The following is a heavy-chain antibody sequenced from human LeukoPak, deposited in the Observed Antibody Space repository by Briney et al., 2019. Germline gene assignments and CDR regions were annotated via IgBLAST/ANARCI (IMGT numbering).Heavy chain of an antibody. D-gene: IGHD3-22*01. CDR1: GGSFSGYY. J-gene: IGHJ6*02. V-gene: IGHV4-34*01. Sequence: SETLSLTCAVYGGSFSGYYWSWIRQPPGKGLEWIGEINHSGSTDYNPSLKSRVTISVDTSKNQFSLKLSSVTAADTAVYYCARTYYYDSRGYYALDVWGQGTTVTVSS. CDR2: INHSGST. CDR3: ARTYYYDSRGYYALDV.